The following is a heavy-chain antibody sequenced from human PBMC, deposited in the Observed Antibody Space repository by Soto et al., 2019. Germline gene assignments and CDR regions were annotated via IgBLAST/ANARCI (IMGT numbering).Heavy chain of an antibody. D-gene: IGHD2-15*01. V-gene: IGHV1-2*02. Sequence: QVQLLQFGTEVKKPGASVKVSCKASGYIFTDYYFNWVRQAPRQGLEWMGWVDPNSGDTKYAQKFHGRVTMTTDTSISTAYMELSRLTSDDTATYYCASRRVCSGYSCYDAFDIWGQGTLVTVSS. CDR2: VDPNSGDT. J-gene: IGHJ3*02. CDR3: ASRRVCSGYSCYDAFDI. CDR1: GYIFTDYY.